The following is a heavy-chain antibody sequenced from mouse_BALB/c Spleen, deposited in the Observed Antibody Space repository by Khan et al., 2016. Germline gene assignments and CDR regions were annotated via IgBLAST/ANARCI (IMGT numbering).Heavy chain of an antibody. D-gene: IGHD2-1*01. CDR1: GFDFSRFW. V-gene: IGHV4-1*02. CDR2: INPESSSI. CDR3: ACGNYYAMDY. Sequence: EVQLQESGGGLVQPGGSLRLSCAASGFDFSRFWMNWVRQAPGKGLQWIGEINPESSSINYTPSLKDKFLISRDNAKNTMLLQRSNVRSEDTALYYCACGNYYAMDYWGQGTSVTVSS. J-gene: IGHJ4*01.